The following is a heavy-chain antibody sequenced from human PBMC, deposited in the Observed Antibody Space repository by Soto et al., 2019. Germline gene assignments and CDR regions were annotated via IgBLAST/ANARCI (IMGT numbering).Heavy chain of an antibody. CDR1: GGTXISYA. Sequence: SXKVSFKASGGTXISYAICLVRQAPGQGLEWIGGIIPIFCTANYAQKFQGRVTITADKSTSTAYMELSSLRSEEKAVYYCASKGRATVAANYYGMDVWGQGNTVTVS. D-gene: IGHD2-15*01. V-gene: IGHV1-69*06. CDR3: ASKGRATVAANYYGMDV. CDR2: IIPIFCTA. J-gene: IGHJ6*02.